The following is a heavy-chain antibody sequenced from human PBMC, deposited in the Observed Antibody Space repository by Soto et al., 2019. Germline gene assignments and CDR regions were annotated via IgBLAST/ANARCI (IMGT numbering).Heavy chain of an antibody. D-gene: IGHD2-15*01. CDR3: ARGYCSGGSCYPPYYYYYYGMDV. CDR2: IIPIFGTA. CDR1: GGTFSSYA. V-gene: IGHV1-69*01. J-gene: IGHJ6*02. Sequence: QVQLVQSGAEVKKPGSSVTVSCKASGGTFSSYAISWVRQAPGQGLEWMGGIIPIFGTANYAQKFQGRVTITADESTSTAYMELSSLRSEDTAVYYCARGYCSGGSCYPPYYYYYYGMDVWGQGTTVTVSS.